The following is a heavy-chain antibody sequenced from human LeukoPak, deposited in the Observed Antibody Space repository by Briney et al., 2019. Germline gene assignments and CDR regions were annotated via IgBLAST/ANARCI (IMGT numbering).Heavy chain of an antibody. CDR2: MNPNSGNT. CDR1: GYTFTTYD. V-gene: IGHV1-8*03. CDR3: ATGEAAAGKDYYYYMDV. J-gene: IGHJ6*03. Sequence: GASVKVSCKASGYTFTTYDISWVRQATGQGLEWMGWMNPNSGNTGYAQKFQGRVTITRNTSISTAYMELSSLRSEDTAVYYCATGEAAAGKDYYYYMDVWGKGTTVTVSS. D-gene: IGHD6-13*01.